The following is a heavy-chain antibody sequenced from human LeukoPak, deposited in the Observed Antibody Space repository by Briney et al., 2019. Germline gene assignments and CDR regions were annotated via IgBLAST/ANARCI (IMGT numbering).Heavy chain of an antibody. CDR1: GGTFSSYA. Sequence: SVKISCKASGGTFSSYAISWVRQAPGQGLEWMGRIIPIFGTANYAQKFQGRVTITTDESTSTAYMELSSLRSEDTAVYYCASGYYYDSSGYSYYFDYWGQGTLVTVSS. J-gene: IGHJ4*02. D-gene: IGHD3-22*01. CDR3: ASGYYYDSSGYSYYFDY. V-gene: IGHV1-69*05. CDR2: IIPIFGTA.